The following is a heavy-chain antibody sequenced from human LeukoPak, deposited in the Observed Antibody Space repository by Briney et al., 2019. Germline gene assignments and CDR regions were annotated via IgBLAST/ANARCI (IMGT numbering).Heavy chain of an antibody. J-gene: IGHJ4*02. CDR2: LSGSGGST. D-gene: IGHD4-17*01. CDR1: GFTFSSYA. CDR3: ARVVLYGDYYFDY. Sequence: GGSLRLSCAASGFTFSSYAMSWVRQAPGKGLEWVSGLSGSGGSTYYADSVKGRFTISRDNSKNTLYLQMNSLRAEDTAVYYCARVVLYGDYYFDYWGQGTLVTVSS. V-gene: IGHV3-23*01.